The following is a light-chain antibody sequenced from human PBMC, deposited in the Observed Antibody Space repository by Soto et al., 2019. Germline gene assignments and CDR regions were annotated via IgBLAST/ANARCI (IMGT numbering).Light chain of an antibody. V-gene: IGKV3-15*01. Sequence: EIVMTQSPATLSVSPGERATLSCRASQSVNSNLAWYQQKPGQAPRLLIYGASTRATGIPARFSGSGSGTDFTLTISSLEPEDFALYYCQHRSNWPAFGGGTKVEIK. CDR2: GAS. J-gene: IGKJ4*01. CDR1: QSVNSN. CDR3: QHRSNWPA.